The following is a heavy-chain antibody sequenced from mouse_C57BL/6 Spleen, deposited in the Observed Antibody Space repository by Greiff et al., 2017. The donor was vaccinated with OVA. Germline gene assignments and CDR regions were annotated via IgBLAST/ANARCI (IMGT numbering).Heavy chain of an antibody. CDR2: INPGSGGT. Sequence: QVQLQQSGAELVRPGTSVKVSCKASGYAFTNYLIEWVKQRPGQGLEWIGVINPGSGGTNYNEKFKGKATLTADKSSSTAYMQLSSLTSEDSAVYFCARAKDDAYRGFAYWGQGTLVTVSA. D-gene: IGHD2-3*01. V-gene: IGHV1-54*01. J-gene: IGHJ3*01. CDR3: ARAKDDAYRGFAY. CDR1: GYAFTNYL.